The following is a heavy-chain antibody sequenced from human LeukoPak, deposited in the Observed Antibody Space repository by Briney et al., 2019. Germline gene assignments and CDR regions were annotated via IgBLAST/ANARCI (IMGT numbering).Heavy chain of an antibody. V-gene: IGHV4-61*01. CDR2: IFHSGST. J-gene: IGHJ4*02. CDR1: GGSVSRGSYY. CDR3: ARSYGNFDY. D-gene: IGHD1-14*01. Sequence: PSETLSLTCTVTGGSVSRGSYYWSWIRQPPGTGLEWIGYIFHSGSTNYSPSLNSRVTISIDTSKNQFSLKLSSVTAADTAVYYCARSYGNFDYWGQGTLVTVSS.